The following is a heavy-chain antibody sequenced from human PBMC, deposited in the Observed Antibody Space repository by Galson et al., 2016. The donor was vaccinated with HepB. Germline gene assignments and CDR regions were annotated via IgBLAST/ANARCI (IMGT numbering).Heavy chain of an antibody. Sequence: AASGFTFNRYGMHWVRQGPGKGLEWVAVIWYDGSKKDYADSVKGRFTISRDNSKNTQYLQMNSLRVEDTAVYYCAAYCGGDCYPTPWGQGTLVTVSS. V-gene: IGHV3-33*01. CDR3: AAYCGGDCYPTP. CDR2: IWYDGSKK. D-gene: IGHD2-21*02. J-gene: IGHJ5*02. CDR1: GFTFNRYG.